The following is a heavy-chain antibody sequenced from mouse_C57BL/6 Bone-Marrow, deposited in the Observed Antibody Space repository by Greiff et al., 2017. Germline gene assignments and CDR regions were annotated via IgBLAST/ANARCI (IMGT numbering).Heavy chain of an antibody. CDR3: ARSRGFAY. Sequence: VQLQQPGAELVMPGASVKLSCKASGYTFTSYWMHWVKQRPGQGLEWIGEIDPSDSYTNYNQKFKGKSTLTVDKSSSTAYMQLSSLTSEGAAVYYCARSRGFAYWGQGTLVTVSA. CDR2: IDPSDSYT. CDR1: GYTFTSYW. J-gene: IGHJ3*01. V-gene: IGHV1-69*01.